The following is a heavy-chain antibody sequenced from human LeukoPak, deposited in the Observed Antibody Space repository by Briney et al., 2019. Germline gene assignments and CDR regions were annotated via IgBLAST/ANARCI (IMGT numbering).Heavy chain of an antibody. Sequence: SETLSLTCTVFGGSISSSSYYWGWIRQPPGKGLEWIGSIYYSGSTYYNPSLKSRVTISVDTSKNQFSLKLSSVTAADTAVYYCARDIYLALDYWGQGTLVTVSS. CDR1: GGSISSSSYY. J-gene: IGHJ4*02. D-gene: IGHD2-21*01. V-gene: IGHV4-39*07. CDR2: IYYSGST. CDR3: ARDIYLALDY.